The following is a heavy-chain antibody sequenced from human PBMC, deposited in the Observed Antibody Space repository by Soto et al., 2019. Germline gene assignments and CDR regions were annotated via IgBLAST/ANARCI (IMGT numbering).Heavy chain of an antibody. CDR3: ARESSGYCSGGSCQDGMDV. J-gene: IGHJ6*02. CDR1: GGSISSYY. Sequence: PSETLSLTCTVSGGSISSYYWSWIRQPPGKGLEWIGYIYYSGSTNYNPSLKSRVTISVDTSKNQFSLKLSSVTAADTAVYYCARESSGYCSGGSCQDGMDVWGQGTTVTVSS. CDR2: IYYSGST. V-gene: IGHV4-59*01. D-gene: IGHD2-15*01.